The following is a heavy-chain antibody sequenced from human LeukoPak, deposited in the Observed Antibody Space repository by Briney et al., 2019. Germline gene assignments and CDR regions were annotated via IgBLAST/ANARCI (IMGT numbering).Heavy chain of an antibody. J-gene: IGHJ4*02. Sequence: GGSLRLSCAASGFTFSSHAMSWVRQAPGKGLEWVSAISGGGGGTYNADSVKGRFTISRDNSKNTLYLQMNTLRAEDTAVYCCAKAAGYYYDNSGKVFDYWGQGTLVTVSS. CDR3: AKAAGYYYDNSGKVFDY. V-gene: IGHV3-23*01. CDR2: ISGGGGGT. CDR1: GFTFSSHA. D-gene: IGHD3-22*01.